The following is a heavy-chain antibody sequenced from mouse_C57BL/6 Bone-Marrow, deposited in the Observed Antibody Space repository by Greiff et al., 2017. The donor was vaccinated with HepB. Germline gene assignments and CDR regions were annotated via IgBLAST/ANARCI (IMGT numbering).Heavy chain of an antibody. CDR2: FYPGSGSI. CDR1: GYTFTEYT. CDR3: ARHGPQTAQATSWFAY. D-gene: IGHD3-2*02. J-gene: IGHJ3*01. V-gene: IGHV1-62-2*01. Sequence: QVQLKQSGAELVKPGASVKLSCKASGYTFTEYTIHWVKQRSGQGLEWIGWFYPGSGSIKYNEKFKDKATVTADKSSSTVYMELSRLTSEESAVYFCARHGPQTAQATSWFAYWGQGTLVTVSA.